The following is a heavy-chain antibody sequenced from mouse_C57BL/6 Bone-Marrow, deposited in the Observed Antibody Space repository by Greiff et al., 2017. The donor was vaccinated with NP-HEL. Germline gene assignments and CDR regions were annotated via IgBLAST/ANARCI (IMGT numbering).Heavy chain of an antibody. CDR1: GYTFTSYW. V-gene: IGHV1-72*01. J-gene: IGHJ4*01. CDR3: ALIYYYGLYYYAMDY. Sequence: VQLQQPGAELVKPGASVKLSCKASGYTFTSYWMHWVKQRPGRGLEWIGRIDPNSGGTKYNEKFKSKATLTVDKPSSTAYMQLSSLTSEDSAVYYCALIYYYGLYYYAMDYWGQGTSVTVSS. D-gene: IGHD1-1*01. CDR2: IDPNSGGT.